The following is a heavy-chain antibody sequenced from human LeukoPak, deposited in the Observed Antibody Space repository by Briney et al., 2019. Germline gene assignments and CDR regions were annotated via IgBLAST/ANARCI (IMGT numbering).Heavy chain of an antibody. J-gene: IGHJ4*02. CDR3: ARRITGTTSDSFDY. V-gene: IGHV4-39*01. D-gene: IGHD1-20*01. CDR1: GGSISSSSYF. CDR2: ISHSGST. Sequence: SETLSLTCTVFGGSISSSSYFWGWIRQPAGKGLEWVGSISHSGSTYYDPSLKSRITISVDTSKNQFSLKVRSVTAADTAVYYCARRITGTTSDSFDYWGQGILVTVSS.